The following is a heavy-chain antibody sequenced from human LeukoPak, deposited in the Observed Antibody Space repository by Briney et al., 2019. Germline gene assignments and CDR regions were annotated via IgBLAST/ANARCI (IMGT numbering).Heavy chain of an antibody. CDR3: ARGEGYDILTGYYEYNWFDP. V-gene: IGHV3-7*01. Sequence: GGSLRLSCAASGFTFSSYWMSWVRQAPGKGLEWVANIKQDGSEKYYVDSVKGRSTISRDNAKNSLYLQMNSLRAEDTAVYYCARGEGYDILTGYYEYNWFDPWGQGTLVTVSS. J-gene: IGHJ5*02. CDR1: GFTFSSYW. CDR2: IKQDGSEK. D-gene: IGHD3-9*01.